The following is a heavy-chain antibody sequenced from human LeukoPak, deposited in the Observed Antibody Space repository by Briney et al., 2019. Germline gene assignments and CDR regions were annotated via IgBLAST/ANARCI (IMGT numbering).Heavy chain of an antibody. CDR3: AKRLGDPRAFDY. Sequence: GGSLRLSCAASGFTFSNYAMNWVRQAPGKGLEWVSGISGSSSTINYAAPVKGRFTISRDNSRNTLYLQMNSRRANNTAVYYCAKRLGDPRAFDYWGQGTLVTVSS. J-gene: IGHJ4*02. CDR2: ISGSSSTI. D-gene: IGHD2-21*02. CDR1: GFTFSNYA. V-gene: IGHV3-23*01.